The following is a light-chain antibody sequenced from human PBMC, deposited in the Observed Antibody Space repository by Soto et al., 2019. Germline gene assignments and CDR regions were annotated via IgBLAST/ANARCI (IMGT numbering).Light chain of an antibody. CDR2: KAS. J-gene: IGKJ1*01. Sequence: DIQMTQSLSTLSGSVGQGVTVTCRASQTSSSWLGWYQQKPGKAHKLLIYKASTLKSGVPSRFSGSGSGTEFTLTLSSLQPDDFATYYCQHYNSYSEAFGQGTKVDIK. V-gene: IGKV1-5*03. CDR3: QHYNSYSEA. CDR1: QTSSSW.